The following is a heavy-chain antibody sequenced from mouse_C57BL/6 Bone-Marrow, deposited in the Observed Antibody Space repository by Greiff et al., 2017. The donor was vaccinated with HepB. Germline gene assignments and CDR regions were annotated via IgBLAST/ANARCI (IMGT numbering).Heavy chain of an antibody. CDR2: IHPSDSDT. J-gene: IGHJ3*01. Sequence: QVQLQQPGAELVKPGASVKVSCKASGYTFTSYWMHWVKQRPGQGLEWIGRIHPSDSDTNYNQKFKGKATLTVDKSSSTAYMQLSSLTSEDSAVFYCAMGGNYRTWFAYWGQGTLVTVSA. CDR1: GYTFTSYW. V-gene: IGHV1-74*01. CDR3: AMGGNYRTWFAY. D-gene: IGHD2-1*01.